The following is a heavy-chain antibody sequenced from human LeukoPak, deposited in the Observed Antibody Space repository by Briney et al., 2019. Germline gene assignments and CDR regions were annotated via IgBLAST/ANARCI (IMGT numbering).Heavy chain of an antibody. Sequence: GGSLRLSCAASGFTFSTYSMTWVRQAPGRALEWVSSISGSASDIYYADSLRGRFTISRDSAKKKLYLEMSSLRAEDTALYYCAREQCSATGCSLLSAFDIWGQGTMVTVSS. CDR1: GFTFSTYS. CDR3: AREQCSATGCSLLSAFDI. D-gene: IGHD2-2*01. CDR2: ISGSASDI. V-gene: IGHV3-21*01. J-gene: IGHJ3*02.